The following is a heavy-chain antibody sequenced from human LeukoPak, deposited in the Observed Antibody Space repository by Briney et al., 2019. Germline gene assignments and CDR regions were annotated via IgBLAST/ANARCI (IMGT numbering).Heavy chain of an antibody. CDR3: ARSGSNGDDY. Sequence: GGSLRLSCAASGFTFSNYWMNWVRQAPGKGLEWVANIKQEGSDKNHVGSVRGRFTISRDNAKNLLYLLMHSLRVEDAAVYYCARSGSNGDDYWGQGTLVTVSS. D-gene: IGHD5-24*01. CDR1: GFTFSNYW. V-gene: IGHV3-7*01. J-gene: IGHJ4*02. CDR2: IKQEGSDK.